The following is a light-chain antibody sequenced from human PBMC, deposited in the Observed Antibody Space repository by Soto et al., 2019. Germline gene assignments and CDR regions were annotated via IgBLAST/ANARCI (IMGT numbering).Light chain of an antibody. J-gene: IGKJ5*01. CDR1: QDISNY. V-gene: IGKV1-33*01. CDR2: DAS. CDR3: QQDHNLRT. Sequence: DIQLTQSPSSLSASVGDRVTITCRASQDISNYLKWYQQKPGKPPKLLIYDASRLETGVASRFSGSGSGTDFTFTISSLQTEDIAKYSWQQDHNLRTFGQGTRLEIK.